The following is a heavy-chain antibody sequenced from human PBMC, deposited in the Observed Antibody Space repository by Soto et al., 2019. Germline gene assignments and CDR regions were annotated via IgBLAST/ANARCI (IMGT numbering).Heavy chain of an antibody. Sequence: EVQLVESGGGLVQPGGSLRLSCADSGITFTRYWMSWVRQAPGKGPEWVATINLDGSEKFYVDSVKGRFTISRDNAKNSLYLQMNILRADDTAVYYCAREARATFDYWGQGTLVTVSS. CDR2: INLDGSEK. J-gene: IGHJ4*02. CDR1: GITFTRYW. V-gene: IGHV3-7*01. CDR3: AREARATFDY.